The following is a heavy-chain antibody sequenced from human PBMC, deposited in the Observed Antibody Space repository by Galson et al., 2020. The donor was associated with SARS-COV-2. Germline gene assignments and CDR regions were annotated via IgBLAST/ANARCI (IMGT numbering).Heavy chain of an antibody. CDR3: ARRVLAYDTAHPYWCFDL. CDR1: GGSLSDHY. V-gene: IGHV4-34*01. Sequence: SETLSLTCAVSGGSLSDHYWTWIRQSPGKGLEWIGEINHLGSTNYNPSLNSRLVTSVNTSKNQFSLSLNFVTAADTAVYYCARRVLAYDTAHPYWCFDLWGRGALVSVSS. J-gene: IGHJ2*01. D-gene: IGHD2-21*01. CDR2: INHLGST.